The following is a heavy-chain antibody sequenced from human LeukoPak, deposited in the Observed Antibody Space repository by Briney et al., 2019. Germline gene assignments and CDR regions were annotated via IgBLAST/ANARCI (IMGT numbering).Heavy chain of an antibody. J-gene: IGHJ3*02. CDR2: IYYSGST. Sequence: SETLSLTCIVSGGSISSSSYYWGWIRQPPGKGLEWIGSIYYSGSTYYNPSLKSRVTISVDTSKNEFSLKLSSVTAADTAVYYCARHTKVGSKPAAFDIWGQGTMVTVSS. D-gene: IGHD1-26*01. CDR1: GGSISSSSYY. CDR3: ARHTKVGSKPAAFDI. V-gene: IGHV4-39*01.